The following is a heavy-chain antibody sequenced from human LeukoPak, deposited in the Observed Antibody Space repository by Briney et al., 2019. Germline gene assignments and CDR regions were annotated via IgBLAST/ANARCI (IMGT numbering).Heavy chain of an antibody. Sequence: SETLSLTCTVSGGSISSYYWSWIRQPPGKGLEWIGYIYYSGSTNYNPSLKSRVTISVDTSKNQFSLKLSSVTAADTAVYYCARDLITLRVDSSGYYDYWGQGTLVTVSS. CDR3: ARDLITLRVDSSGYYDY. V-gene: IGHV4-59*01. D-gene: IGHD3-22*01. CDR2: IYYSGST. CDR1: GGSISSYY. J-gene: IGHJ4*02.